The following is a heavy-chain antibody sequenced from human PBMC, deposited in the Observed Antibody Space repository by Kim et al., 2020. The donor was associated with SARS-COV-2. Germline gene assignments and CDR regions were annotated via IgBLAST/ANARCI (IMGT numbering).Heavy chain of an antibody. Sequence: GGSLRLSCSTSGFTFSDHYMTWVRQAPGKGLEWVSYISFGSTYTNYADSVKGRFPISRDNAKNSLYLQMNNLRDEDTGTYFCARDVEDTTRCVKIWYIDVWGRGSLDNVSS. CDR1: GFTFSDHY. D-gene: IGHD1-1*01. J-gene: IGHJ2*01. CDR2: ISFGSTYT. CDR3: ARDVEDTTRCVKIWYIDV. V-gene: IGHV3-11*06.